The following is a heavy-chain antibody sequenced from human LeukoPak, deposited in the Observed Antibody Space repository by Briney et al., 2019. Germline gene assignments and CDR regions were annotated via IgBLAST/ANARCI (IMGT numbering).Heavy chain of an antibody. Sequence: GGSLRLSCAASGFTFDSYEMDWVRQAPGKGLEWVSYISSSGSTIYYADSVKGRFTISRDNAKNSLYLQMNSLRAEDTPVYYCAREMAAAGDYWGQGALVTVSS. V-gene: IGHV3-48*03. CDR1: GFTFDSYE. J-gene: IGHJ4*02. D-gene: IGHD6-13*01. CDR3: AREMAAAGDY. CDR2: ISSSGSTI.